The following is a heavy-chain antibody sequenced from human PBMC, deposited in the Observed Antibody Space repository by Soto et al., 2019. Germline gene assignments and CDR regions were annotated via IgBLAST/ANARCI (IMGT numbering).Heavy chain of an antibody. CDR3: ARRAHPNYDVWSGYPAEYFQH. J-gene: IGHJ1*01. Sequence: ASVKVPCKPSGYTFTSYAMHWVRQAPGQRLEWMGWINAGNGNTKYSQKFQGRVTITRDTSASTAYMELSSLRSEDTAVYYCARRAHPNYDVWSGYPAEYFQHWGQGTLVTVSS. D-gene: IGHD3-3*01. V-gene: IGHV1-3*01. CDR2: INAGNGNT. CDR1: GYTFTSYA.